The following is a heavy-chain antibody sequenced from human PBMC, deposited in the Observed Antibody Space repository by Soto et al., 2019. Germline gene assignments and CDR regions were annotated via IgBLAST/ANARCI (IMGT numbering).Heavy chain of an antibody. J-gene: IGHJ6*02. CDR2: INPNSGGT. D-gene: IGHD6-19*01. V-gene: IGHV1-2*04. CDR1: GYTFTGYY. CDR3: ARATAVAGTSDYYYYGMDV. Sequence: GASVKVSCKASGYTFTGYYMHWVRQAPGQGLEWMGWINPNSGGTNYAQKFQGWVTMTRDTSISTAYMELSRLRSDDTAVYYCARATAVAGTSDYYYYGMDVWGQGTTVTVSS.